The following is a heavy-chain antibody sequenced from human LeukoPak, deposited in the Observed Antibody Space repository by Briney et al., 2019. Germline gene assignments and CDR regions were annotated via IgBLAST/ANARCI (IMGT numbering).Heavy chain of an antibody. Sequence: ASVKVSCKASRYTFTSYVISWVRQAPGQGGEWMGWISAYNGNTNYAQKPQGRVTMTTDTSPSTAYMELRSLRSDCTLVYYFARAGRNYYDSSGYSWDYRGQRTLVSVSS. CDR2: ISAYNGNT. CDR1: RYTFTSYV. J-gene: IGHJ4*02. D-gene: IGHD3-22*01. V-gene: IGHV1-18*01. CDR3: ARAGRNYYDSSGYSWDY.